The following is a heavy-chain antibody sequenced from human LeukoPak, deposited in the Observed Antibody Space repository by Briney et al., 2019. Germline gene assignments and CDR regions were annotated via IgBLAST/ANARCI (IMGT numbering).Heavy chain of an antibody. CDR3: AKDLLQQLAFDY. D-gene: IGHD6-13*01. CDR1: GFTFSSYA. Sequence: GGSLSLSCAASGFTFSSYAMSWVRQAPGKGLEWVSAISGSGGSTYYADSVKGRFTISRDNSKNTLYLQMNSLRAEDTAVYYCAKDLLQQLAFDYWGQGTLVTVSS. V-gene: IGHV3-23*01. CDR2: ISGSGGST. J-gene: IGHJ4*02.